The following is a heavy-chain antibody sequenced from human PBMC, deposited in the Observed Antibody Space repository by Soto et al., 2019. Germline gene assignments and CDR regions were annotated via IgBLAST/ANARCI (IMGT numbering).Heavy chain of an antibody. CDR2: ISYDGSNK. V-gene: IGHV3-30*18. CDR1: GFSFSSYG. Sequence: PGGSLRLSCAASGFSFSSYGMHWVRQAPGKGLEWVAVISYDGSNKYYADSVKGRITIARDNSKNTLYLQMNSLRAEDTAVCYCAKDMYYYDNSGYYRFDYWGQGTLVTVSS. J-gene: IGHJ4*02. D-gene: IGHD3-22*01. CDR3: AKDMYYYDNSGYYRFDY.